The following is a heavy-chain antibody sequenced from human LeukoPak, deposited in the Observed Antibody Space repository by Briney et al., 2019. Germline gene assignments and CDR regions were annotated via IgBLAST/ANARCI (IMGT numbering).Heavy chain of an antibody. CDR3: ARARYSYHSSARYFDY. V-gene: IGHV4-59*08. Sequence: SETLSLICTVSGGSINAYYWSWIRQPPGKGLEWIGYIYYSGSTNYSPSVKSRVTMSVNTSTNQFSPKLNSVTAADTAVYYCARARYSYHSSARYFDYWDQGPLVTVSS. J-gene: IGHJ4*02. CDR1: GGSINAYY. D-gene: IGHD3-22*01. CDR2: IYYSGST.